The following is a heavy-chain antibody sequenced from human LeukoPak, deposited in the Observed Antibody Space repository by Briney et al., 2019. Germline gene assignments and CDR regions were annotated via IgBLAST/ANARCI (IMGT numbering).Heavy chain of an antibody. CDR2: IYSDGRT. D-gene: IGHD1-26*01. J-gene: IGHJ4*02. V-gene: IGHV3-53*01. Sequence: GGSLRLSCAASGFIVSSNYMSWVRQAPGKGLEWVSVIYSDGRTYYADSMKGRFTISRDNSKNTLYLQINSLRVEDTAVYYCARSATFFYYFDYWGQGTLVTVSS. CDR1: GFIVSSNY. CDR3: ARSATFFYYFDY.